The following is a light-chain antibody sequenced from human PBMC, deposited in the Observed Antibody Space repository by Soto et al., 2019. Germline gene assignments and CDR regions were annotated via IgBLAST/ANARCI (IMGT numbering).Light chain of an antibody. CDR2: TTS. V-gene: IGKV1-39*01. J-gene: IGKJ1*01. CDR3: QQLYNTPRT. Sequence: DIQMTQSPSSLSASVGDRVTISCRTSQPISDYLNWYQQKPGKAPNLLIYTTSNLQSGVPSRFSGSGSATHFTLTISSLQPEDFATYYCQQLYNTPRTFGQGTKVEI. CDR1: QPISDY.